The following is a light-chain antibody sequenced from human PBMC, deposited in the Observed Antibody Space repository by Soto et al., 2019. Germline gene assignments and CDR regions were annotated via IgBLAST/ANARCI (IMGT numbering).Light chain of an antibody. CDR2: GAS. Sequence: EIVLTQSPGTLSLSPGERATLSCRASQSVSSSYLAWYQQKPGQAPSLLMYGASNRATGIPDRFSGSGSGTVFTLTISRLETADFAVYYCQQYNNWPPINFGQGTRREIK. J-gene: IGKJ5*01. CDR1: QSVSSSY. CDR3: QQYNNWPPIN. V-gene: IGKV3-20*01.